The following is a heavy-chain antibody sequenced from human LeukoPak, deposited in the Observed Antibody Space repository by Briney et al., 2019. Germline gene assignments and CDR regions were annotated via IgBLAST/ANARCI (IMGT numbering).Heavy chain of an antibody. CDR2: INHSGST. Sequence: NPSETLSLTCAVYGGSFSGYYWSWIRQPPGKGVEWIGEINHSGSTNYNPSLKGRVTISVDTSKNQFSLKLSSVTAADTAVYYCARGHGGYYYHGMDVWGQGTTVTVSS. V-gene: IGHV4-34*01. J-gene: IGHJ6*02. CDR1: GGSFSGYY. CDR3: ARGHGGYYYHGMDV.